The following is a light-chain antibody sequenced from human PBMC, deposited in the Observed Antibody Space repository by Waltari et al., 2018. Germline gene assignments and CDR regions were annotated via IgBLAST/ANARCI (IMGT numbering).Light chain of an antibody. CDR1: QSLLHSNGNTY. CDR3: VQAIAFPVT. J-gene: IGKJ4*01. Sequence: DIVMTQTPLSLPITPGEPASISCRSSQSLLHSNGNTYLHWYLQKPGQSPQLLIYGGSNRASGVPDRFSGSGSGTDFTLKISKVEAEDVGVYYCVQAIAFPVTFGGGTKVEIK. CDR2: GGS. V-gene: IGKV2-40*01.